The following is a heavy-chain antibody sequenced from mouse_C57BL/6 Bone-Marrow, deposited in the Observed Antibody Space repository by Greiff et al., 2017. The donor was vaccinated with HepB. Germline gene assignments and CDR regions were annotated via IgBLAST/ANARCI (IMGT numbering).Heavy chain of an antibody. D-gene: IGHD1-1*01. J-gene: IGHJ2*01. CDR1: GFTFSSYG. Sequence: EVHLVESGGDLVKPGGSLKLSCAASGFTFSSYGMSWVRQTPDKRLEWVATISSGGSYTYYPDSVKGRFTISRDNAKNTLYLQMSSLKSEDTAMYYCARHLYYYGSSYCYFDYWGQGTTLTVSS. CDR3: ARHLYYYGSSYCYFDY. CDR2: ISSGGSYT. V-gene: IGHV5-6*01.